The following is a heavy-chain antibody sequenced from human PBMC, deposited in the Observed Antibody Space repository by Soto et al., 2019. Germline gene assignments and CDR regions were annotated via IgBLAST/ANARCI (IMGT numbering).Heavy chain of an antibody. Sequence: ASLKVSCKASGYTFTGYYLHWVRQAPGQGLEWMGWISPSSGGTNYAQRFQGRVTMTRDTSTSTAYIELSRLTSDDTAIYYCARDSRSGYDYHFYADWGQGTLVTVSS. J-gene: IGHJ4*02. CDR3: ARDSRSGYDYHFYAD. CDR1: GYTFTGYY. CDR2: ISPSSGGT. D-gene: IGHD5-12*01. V-gene: IGHV1-2*02.